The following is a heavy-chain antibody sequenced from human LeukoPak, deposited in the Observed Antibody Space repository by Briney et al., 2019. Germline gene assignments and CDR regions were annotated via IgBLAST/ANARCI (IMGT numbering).Heavy chain of an antibody. J-gene: IGHJ4*02. D-gene: IGHD6-19*01. Sequence: SVKVSCKASGGTFSSYAISWVRQAPGQGLEWMGRIIPILGIANYAQKFQGRVTITTDKSTSTAYMELSSLRSEDTAVYYCARSSSGEPNDYWGQGTLVTVSS. V-gene: IGHV1-69*04. CDR3: ARSSSGEPNDY. CDR1: GGTFSSYA. CDR2: IIPILGIA.